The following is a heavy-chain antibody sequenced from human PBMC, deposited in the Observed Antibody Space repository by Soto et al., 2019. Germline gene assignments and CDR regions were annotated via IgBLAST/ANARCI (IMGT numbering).Heavy chain of an antibody. CDR2: INPSGGST. J-gene: IGHJ4*02. CDR1: GGTFSSYA. V-gene: IGHV1-46*01. CDR3: ARATSENYFDY. Sequence: ASVKVSCKASGGTFSSYAISWVRQAPGQGLEWMGVINPSGGSTSYAQKFQGRVTMTRDKSTSTVYMELSSLRSEDTAVYYCARATSENYFDYWGQGTLVTVSS.